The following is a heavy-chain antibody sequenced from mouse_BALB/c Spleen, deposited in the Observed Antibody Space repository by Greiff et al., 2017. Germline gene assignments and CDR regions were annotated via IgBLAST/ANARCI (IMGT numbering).Heavy chain of an antibody. D-gene: IGHD2-14*01. Sequence: EVKVEESGGGLVKPGGSLKLSCAASGFTFSDYYMYWVRQTPEKRLEWVATISDGGSYTYYPDSVKGRFTISRDNAKNNLYLQMSSLKSEDTAMYYCARDNYRYDAWFAYWGQGTLVTVSA. V-gene: IGHV5-4*02. CDR3: ARDNYRYDAWFAY. J-gene: IGHJ3*01. CDR1: GFTFSDYY. CDR2: ISDGGSYT.